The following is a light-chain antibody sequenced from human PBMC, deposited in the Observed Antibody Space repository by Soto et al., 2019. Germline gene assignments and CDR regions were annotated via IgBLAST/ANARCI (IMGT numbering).Light chain of an antibody. CDR1: QSISTY. CDR2: AAS. Sequence: DIQMTQSPSSLSASVGERVTITCRASQSISTYLNWYQQKPGKAPKVLIYAASSLQSGVPSRFSGSGSETDFTLTISSLQPEDSATYDCQQSYSTPTWTFGQGTKVEIK. J-gene: IGKJ1*01. V-gene: IGKV1-39*01. CDR3: QQSYSTPTWT.